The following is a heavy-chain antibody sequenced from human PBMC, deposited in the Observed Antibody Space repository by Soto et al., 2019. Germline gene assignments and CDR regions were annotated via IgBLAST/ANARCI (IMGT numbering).Heavy chain of an antibody. CDR1: GYTFTGYY. CDR2: INPNSGGT. D-gene: IGHD5-12*01. V-gene: IGHV1-2*04. J-gene: IGHJ6*03. CDR3: ARGSSGYDSDYYYYMDV. Sequence: ASVKVSCKASGYTFTGYYMHWVRQAPGQGLEWMGWINPNSGGTNYAQKIQGWVTMTRDTSISTAYLELSRLSSDDTAVYYCARGSSGYDSDYYYYMDVWGKGTTVTVSS.